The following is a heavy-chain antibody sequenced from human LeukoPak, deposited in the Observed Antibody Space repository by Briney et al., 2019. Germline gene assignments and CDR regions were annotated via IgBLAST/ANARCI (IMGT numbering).Heavy chain of an antibody. D-gene: IGHD3-16*02. V-gene: IGHV3-23*01. CDR3: AKDLSYRHKAFDY. CDR1: GFTFSSYA. Sequence: GGSLRLSCAACGFTFSSYAMSLDRQAPGKGLELVSAISGSGGSTYYADSVKGRFTISRDNSKNTLYLKMNSLRAEDTAVYYCAKDLSYRHKAFDYWGQGTLVTVSS. J-gene: IGHJ4*02. CDR2: ISGSGGST.